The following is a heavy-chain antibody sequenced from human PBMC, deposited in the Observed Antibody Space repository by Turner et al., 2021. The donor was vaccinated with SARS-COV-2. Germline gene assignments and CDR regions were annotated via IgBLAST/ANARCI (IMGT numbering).Heavy chain of an antibody. CDR2: INPNSGGT. Sequence: QVRLVQSGAEVKKPGASVKVPCKASGNTFTGYYMHWVRQAPGQGLEWMGWINPNSGGTNYAQKFQGRVTMTRDTSISTVYMELSRLRSDDTAVYYCARGPAVFGVVIMGYWGQGTLVTVSS. V-gene: IGHV1-2*02. CDR1: GNTFTGYY. D-gene: IGHD3-3*01. J-gene: IGHJ4*02. CDR3: ARGPAVFGVVIMGY.